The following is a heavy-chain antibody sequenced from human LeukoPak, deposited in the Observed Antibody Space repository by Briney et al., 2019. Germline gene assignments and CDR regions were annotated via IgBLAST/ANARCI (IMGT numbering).Heavy chain of an antibody. D-gene: IGHD3-9*01. CDR1: GGSISSSSYY. Sequence: SETLSLTCTVSGGSISSSSYYWGWIRQPPGKGLEWIGSIYYSGSTYYNPSLKSRVTISVDTSKNQFSLKLSSVTAADTAVYYCARGGYDILTGYYIFDYWGQGTLVTVSS. J-gene: IGHJ4*02. CDR3: ARGGYDILTGYYIFDY. V-gene: IGHV4-39*07. CDR2: IYYSGST.